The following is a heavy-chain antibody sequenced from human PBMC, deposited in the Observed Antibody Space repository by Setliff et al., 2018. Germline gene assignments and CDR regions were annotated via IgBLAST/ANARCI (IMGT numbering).Heavy chain of an antibody. V-gene: IGHV3-21*01. J-gene: IGHJ5*02. Sequence: LRLSCAASGFVFSTYDRNWVRQAPGKGLEWVSSISHSNTYIYYADSVKGRFTISRDNATNSLYLQMNSLRAEDTAVYYCARGNFYYFDRTGRGPNWFDPWGQGTLVTVSS. CDR2: ISHSNTYI. CDR1: GFVFSTYD. D-gene: IGHD3-22*01. CDR3: ARGNFYYFDRTGRGPNWFDP.